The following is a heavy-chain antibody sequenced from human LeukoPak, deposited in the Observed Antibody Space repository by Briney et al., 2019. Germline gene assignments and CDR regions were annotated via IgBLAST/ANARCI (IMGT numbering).Heavy chain of an antibody. CDR3: ARNDSSGYFDY. J-gene: IGHJ4*02. D-gene: IGHD3-22*01. Sequence: SETLSLTCALSDHSISSHNYWGWIRQPPGKGLEWIGSVYHSGSTHYSPSLKSRVTISVDTSKNQFSLKLSSVTAADTAVYYCARNDSSGYFDYWGQGTLVTVSS. CDR2: VYHSGST. V-gene: IGHV4-38-2*01. CDR1: DHSISSHNY.